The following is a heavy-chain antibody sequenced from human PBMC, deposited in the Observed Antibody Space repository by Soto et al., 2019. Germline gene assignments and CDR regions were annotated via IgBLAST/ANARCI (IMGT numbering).Heavy chain of an antibody. CDR2: ISSSRSTI. CDR1: GFTFSSYS. J-gene: IGHJ6*02. V-gene: IGHV3-48*02. D-gene: IGHD2-15*01. Sequence: PGGSLRLSCAASGFTFSSYSMNWVRQAPGKGLEWVSYISSSRSTIYYADSVKGRFTISRDNAKNSLYLQLNSLGDEDTAVYYCAVQGVVAACMDVWGQGTTVTGFS. CDR3: AVQGVVAACMDV.